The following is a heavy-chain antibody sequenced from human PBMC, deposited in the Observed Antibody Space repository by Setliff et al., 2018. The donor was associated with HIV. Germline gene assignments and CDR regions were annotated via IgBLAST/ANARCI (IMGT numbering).Heavy chain of an antibody. CDR3: ARPQGGLGGGAWFDP. Sequence: SETLSLTCTVSGDSISRGSYYWGWIRQPPGKGLEWIGNILYGGSTYYNLSLKSRITMSVDTSKNRISLELSSVTATDTAVYYCARPQGGLGGGAWFDPWGQGILVTVSS. J-gene: IGHJ5*02. V-gene: IGHV4-39*01. CDR2: ILYGGST. CDR1: GDSISRGSYY. D-gene: IGHD3-10*01.